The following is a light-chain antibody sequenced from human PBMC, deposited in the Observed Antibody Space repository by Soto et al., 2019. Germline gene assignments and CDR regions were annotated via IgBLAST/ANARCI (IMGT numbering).Light chain of an antibody. CDR2: LGS. Sequence: IVMTQSPLSLPVTPGEPASISCRSSQSLLHSNGYNYLDWYLQQPGQSPQLLIYLGSNRASGVPDRFSGSGSGTDFTLKIRRVESEDVGVYYCMPALQTRTFGGGTKVEIK. J-gene: IGKJ4*01. CDR3: MPALQTRT. V-gene: IGKV2-28*01. CDR1: QSLLHSNGYNY.